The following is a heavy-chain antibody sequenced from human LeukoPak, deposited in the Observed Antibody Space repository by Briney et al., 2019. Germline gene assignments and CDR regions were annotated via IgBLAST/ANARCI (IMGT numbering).Heavy chain of an antibody. D-gene: IGHD3-10*01. Sequence: ASVKVSCKASGYSFTNYYIHWVRQAPGQGLEWMGRINPSGGGTNYAQKLQGRVTMTTDTSTSTAYMELRSLRSDDTAVYYCARSYYYGSGSSMASFDYWGQGTLVTVSS. J-gene: IGHJ4*02. V-gene: IGHV1-46*01. CDR3: ARSYYYGSGSSMASFDY. CDR2: INPSGGGT. CDR1: GYSFTNYY.